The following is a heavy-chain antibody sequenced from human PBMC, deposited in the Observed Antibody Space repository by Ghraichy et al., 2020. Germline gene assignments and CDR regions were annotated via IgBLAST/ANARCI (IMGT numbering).Heavy chain of an antibody. CDR2: IRYDGSNK. J-gene: IGHJ4*02. CDR1: GFTFSSYG. CDR3: AKKAYSSDWDEGDFDY. Sequence: GGSLRLSCAASGFTFSSYGMHWVRQAPGKGLEWVAFIRYDGSNKYYADSVKGRFTISRDNSKNTLYLHINSLRAEDTAVYYCAKKAYSSDWDEGDFDYWGQGTLVTVSS. V-gene: IGHV3-30*02. D-gene: IGHD6-19*01.